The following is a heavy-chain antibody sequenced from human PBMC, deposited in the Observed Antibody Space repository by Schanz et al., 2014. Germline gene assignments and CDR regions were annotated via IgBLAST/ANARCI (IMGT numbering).Heavy chain of an antibody. D-gene: IGHD6-19*01. CDR1: GFTFSTYA. V-gene: IGHV3-23*01. Sequence: EVQLLESGGGLVQPGGSLRLSCAASGFTFSTYAMSWVRQAPGKGLEWVSAISGSGGSTYYADSVKGRFSISRDYSKNTLYLQMSSLRAEDTAIYYCAKLSSSGRLAGYFDYWGQGALVTVSS. J-gene: IGHJ4*02. CDR3: AKLSSSGRLAGYFDY. CDR2: ISGSGGST.